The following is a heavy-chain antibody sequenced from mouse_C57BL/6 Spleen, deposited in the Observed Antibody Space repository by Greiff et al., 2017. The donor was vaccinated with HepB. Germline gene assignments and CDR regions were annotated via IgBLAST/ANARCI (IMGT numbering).Heavy chain of an antibody. CDR2: IDPSDSET. CDR1: GYTFTSYW. CDR3: ARVDYGNLFAY. J-gene: IGHJ3*01. Sequence: VQLQQPGAELVRPGSSVKLSCKASGYTFTSYWMHWVKQRPIQGLEWIGNIDPSDSETHYNQKFKDKATLTVDKSSSTAYMQLSSLTSEDSAVYYCARVDYGNLFAYWGQGTLVTVSA. D-gene: IGHD2-1*01. V-gene: IGHV1-52*01.